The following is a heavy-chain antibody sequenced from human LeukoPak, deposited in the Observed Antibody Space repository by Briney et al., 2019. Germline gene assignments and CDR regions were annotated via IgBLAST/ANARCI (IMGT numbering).Heavy chain of an antibody. D-gene: IGHD4-23*01. CDR1: GGSISSYY. Sequence: PSETLSLTCTVSGGSISSYYWSWIRQPPGKGLEWIGYIYYSGSTNYNPSLKSRVTISVDTSKNQFSLKLSSVTAADTAVYYCARTYYGGNDYFDYWGQGTLVTDSS. J-gene: IGHJ4*02. V-gene: IGHV4-59*01. CDR2: IYYSGST. CDR3: ARTYYGGNDYFDY.